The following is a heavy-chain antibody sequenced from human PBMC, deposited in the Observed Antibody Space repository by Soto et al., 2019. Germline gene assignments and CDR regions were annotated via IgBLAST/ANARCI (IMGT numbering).Heavy chain of an antibody. V-gene: IGHV6-1*01. CDR3: ARDRARLEGWTKWFDH. CDR1: GDGFSSNIAA. D-gene: IGHD3-3*01. J-gene: IGHJ5*02. Sequence: SQTLSLTCSISGDGFSSNIAAWIWIRQSPTRGLEWLGRTYYRSNWYNDYAVSVKSRITINPDTSKNQFSLQLNSVTPEDTAVYYCARDRARLEGWTKWFDHCGQVTLVTVFS. CDR2: TYYRSNWYN.